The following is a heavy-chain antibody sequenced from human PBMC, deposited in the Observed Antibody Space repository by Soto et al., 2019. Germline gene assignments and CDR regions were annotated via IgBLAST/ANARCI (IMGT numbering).Heavy chain of an antibody. CDR3: ARATPTARAIENYYYDMDV. Sequence: QVQLQQWGAGLLKPSETLSLTCAVYGGSFSGYYWSWIRQPPGKGLEWLGEVSQSGSTNYNPSRKRRVTISGGASKNQSSLKLSSVAASATAVYYCARATPTARAIENYYYDMDVWGKGTTVTVCS. CDR1: GGSFSGYY. V-gene: IGHV4-34*01. CDR2: VSQSGST. D-gene: IGHD4-17*01. J-gene: IGHJ6*03.